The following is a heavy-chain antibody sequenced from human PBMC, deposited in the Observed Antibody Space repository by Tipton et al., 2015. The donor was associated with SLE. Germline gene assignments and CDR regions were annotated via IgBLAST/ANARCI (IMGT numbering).Heavy chain of an antibody. CDR3: ARAGIAAPDY. CDR1: GGSISSYY. CDR2: IYHSGST. J-gene: IGHJ4*02. Sequence: TLSLTCTVSGGSISSYYWSWIRQPPGKGLEWIGYIYHSGSTYYNPSLKSRVTISVDRSKNQFSLKLSSVTAADTAVYYCARAGIAAPDYWGQGTLVTVSS. V-gene: IGHV4-59*12. D-gene: IGHD6-13*01.